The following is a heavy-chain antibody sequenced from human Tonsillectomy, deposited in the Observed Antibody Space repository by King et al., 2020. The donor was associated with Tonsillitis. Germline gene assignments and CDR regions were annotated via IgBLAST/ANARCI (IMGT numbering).Heavy chain of an antibody. Sequence: VQLVESGGGLVQPGGSLRLSCSASGFTFSSYAMHWVRQAPGKGLEYVSRIRSNGGSTYYADSVKGRFTISRDNSKKTLYLQMSSLRAEDTAVYYCVKDWGTMRYDFWGGNFDYWGQGTLVTVST. J-gene: IGHJ4*02. CDR2: IRSNGGST. CDR3: VKDWGTMRYDFWGGNFDY. D-gene: IGHD3-3*01. CDR1: GFTFSSYA. V-gene: IGHV3-64D*06.